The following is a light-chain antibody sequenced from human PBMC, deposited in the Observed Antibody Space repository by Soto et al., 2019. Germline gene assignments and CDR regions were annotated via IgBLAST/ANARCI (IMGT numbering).Light chain of an antibody. Sequence: EFVLTQSPGTLSLSPGERATLSCRASQSVSGTYLAWYQQKPGQAPRLLIYSASTRATGIPDRFSGSGSGTDFTLTISRLEPEDFAVYYCQQYGSSFRYTFGQGTKLQI. J-gene: IGKJ2*01. CDR3: QQYGSSFRYT. CDR1: QSVSGTY. V-gene: IGKV3-20*01. CDR2: SAS.